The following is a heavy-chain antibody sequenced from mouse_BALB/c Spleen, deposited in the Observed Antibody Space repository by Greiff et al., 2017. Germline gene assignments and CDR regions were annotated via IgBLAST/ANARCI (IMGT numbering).Heavy chain of an antibody. J-gene: IGHJ3*01. CDR3: TRSGNFAY. V-gene: IGHV1S81*02. CDR2: INPSNGGT. Sequence: VKLQQPGAELVKPGASVKLSCKASGYTFTSYYMYWVKQRPGQGLEWIGGINPSNGGTNFNEKFKSKATLTVDKSSSTAYMQLSSLTSEDSAVYYCTRSGNFAYWGQGTLVTVSA. CDR1: GYTFTSYY. D-gene: IGHD2-1*01.